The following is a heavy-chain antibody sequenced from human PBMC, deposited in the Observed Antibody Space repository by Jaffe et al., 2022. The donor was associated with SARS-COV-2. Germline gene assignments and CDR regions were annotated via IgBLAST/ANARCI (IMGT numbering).Heavy chain of an antibody. CDR3: SRGGWNRGVIPQGDQYSHMDV. Sequence: QVQLVQSGAEVKKPGSSVKVSCKASGGTFNIYAISWVRQAPGQGLEWMGGIIPILGIANYAQKFQGRVTITADESTSTAYMELSSLRSEDTAVYYCSRGGWNRGVIPQGDQYSHMDVWGKGTTVTVSS. D-gene: IGHD3-10*01. CDR2: IIPILGIA. CDR1: GGTFNIYA. J-gene: IGHJ6*03. V-gene: IGHV1-69*01.